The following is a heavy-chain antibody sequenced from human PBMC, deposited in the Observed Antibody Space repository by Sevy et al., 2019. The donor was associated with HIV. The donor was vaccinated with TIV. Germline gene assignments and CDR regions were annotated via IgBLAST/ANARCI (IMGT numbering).Heavy chain of an antibody. V-gene: IGHV1-18*01. D-gene: IGHD6-13*01. CDR1: GYNFIIYG. CDR2: ISGHNGNT. CDR3: ARVFRGAAAGADFYYYMDV. J-gene: IGHJ6*03. Sequence: ASVKVSCKASGYNFIIYGISWVRQAPGQELEWMGWISGHNGNTNYAQNFQGRVTMTRDTSTSTAYMELRSLRSDDTAVYYCARVFRGAAAGADFYYYMDVWGKGTTVTVSS.